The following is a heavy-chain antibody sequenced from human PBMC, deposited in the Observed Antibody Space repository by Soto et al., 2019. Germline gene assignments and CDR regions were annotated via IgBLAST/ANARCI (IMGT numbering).Heavy chain of an antibody. V-gene: IGHV1-24*01. CDR2: FDPEDGET. Sequence: GASVKVSCKVSGYTLTELSMHWVRQAPGKGLEWMGGFDPEDGETIYAQKFQGRVTMTEDTSTDTPYLELSSLRSEDTAVYYCATGPFSSDWDRFDYWGQGTQVTVSS. D-gene: IGHD6-25*01. CDR1: GYTLTELS. CDR3: ATGPFSSDWDRFDY. J-gene: IGHJ4*02.